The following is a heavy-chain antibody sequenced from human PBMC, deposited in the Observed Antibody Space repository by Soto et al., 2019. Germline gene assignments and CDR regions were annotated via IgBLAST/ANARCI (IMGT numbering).Heavy chain of an antibody. Sequence: GASVKVSCKVSGYTLTELSMHWVRQAPGKGLERMGGFDPEDGETIYAQKFQGSVTMTEDTSTDTAYMELSSLRSEDTAVYYCATWELLVGYGMDVWGQGTTVTVSS. CDR3: ATWELLVGYGMDV. CDR1: GYTLTELS. CDR2: FDPEDGET. D-gene: IGHD1-26*01. V-gene: IGHV1-24*01. J-gene: IGHJ6*02.